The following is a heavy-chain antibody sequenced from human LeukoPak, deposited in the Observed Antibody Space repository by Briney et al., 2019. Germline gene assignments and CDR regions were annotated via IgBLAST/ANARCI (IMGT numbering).Heavy chain of an antibody. J-gene: IGHJ4*02. CDR3: AREVVAAAGTVDY. V-gene: IGHV4-59*01. Sequence: SETLSLTCTVSGDSISSYYWSWIRQPPGKGLEWIGYIHYSGSTNYNPSLRSRVTISVDTSKNQFSLILSSVTTADTAVYYCAREVVAAAGTVDYWGQGTLVTVSS. CDR2: IHYSGST. D-gene: IGHD6-13*01. CDR1: GDSISSYY.